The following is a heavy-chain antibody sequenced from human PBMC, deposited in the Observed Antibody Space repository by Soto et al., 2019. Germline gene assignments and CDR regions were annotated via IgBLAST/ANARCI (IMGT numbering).Heavy chain of an antibody. V-gene: IGHV4-30-4*01. CDR1: GGSISRDDYY. Sequence: SETLSLTCTVSGGSISRDDYYWTWIRQPPGKGLEWIGYIYYSGRTKYNPSLESRITISIDTSKNHSSLKLSSVSAADTAVYYCAGDRSNSPDYFDYWGQGTLVTSPQ. CDR2: IYYSGRT. D-gene: IGHD6-6*01. CDR3: AGDRSNSPDYFDY. J-gene: IGHJ4*02.